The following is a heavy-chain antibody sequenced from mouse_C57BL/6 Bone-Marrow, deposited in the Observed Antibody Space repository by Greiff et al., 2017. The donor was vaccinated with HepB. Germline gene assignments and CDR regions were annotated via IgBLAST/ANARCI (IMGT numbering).Heavy chain of an antibody. Sequence: DVHLVEFGEGLVKPGGSLKLSCAASGFTFSSYAMSWVRQTPEKRLEWVAYISSGGDYIYYADTVKGRFTISRDNARNTLYLQMSSLKSEDTAMYYCTRAGSGSSPDYWGQGTTLTVSS. CDR3: TRAGSGSSPDY. CDR1: GFTFSSYA. J-gene: IGHJ2*01. V-gene: IGHV5-9-1*02. D-gene: IGHD1-1*01. CDR2: ISSGGDYI.